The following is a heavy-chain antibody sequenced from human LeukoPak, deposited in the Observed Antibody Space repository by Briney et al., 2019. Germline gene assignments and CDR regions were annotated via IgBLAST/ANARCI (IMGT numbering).Heavy chain of an antibody. CDR3: ARAHPQVDY. J-gene: IGHJ4*02. V-gene: IGHV4-34*01. Sequence: PSEIMSLTRAFDCGSFSGYYWSLIRQPPGKGLELIGEINHSGSTNYNPSLKSRVTISVDTSKNQFSLKLSSVTAADTAVYYCARAHPQVDYWGQGTLVTVSS. CDR1: CGSFSGYY. CDR2: INHSGST.